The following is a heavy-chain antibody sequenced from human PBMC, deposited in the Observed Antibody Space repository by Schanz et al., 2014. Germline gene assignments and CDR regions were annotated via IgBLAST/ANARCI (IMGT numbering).Heavy chain of an antibody. CDR2: ITYDGSNT. J-gene: IGHJ6*02. CDR3: ARAPPPYSSSPYYWYYGMDV. V-gene: IGHV3-30*04. CDR1: GFTMITYA. D-gene: IGHD6-6*01. Sequence: QVQLVESGGGVVQPGRSLRLSCAASGFTMITYAMHWVRQPPGKGLEWVAIITYDGSNTYHADSVKGRFTISRDNSKNTLYLQMNSLRAEDTAVYYCARAPPPYSSSPYYWYYGMDVWGQGTTVTVSS.